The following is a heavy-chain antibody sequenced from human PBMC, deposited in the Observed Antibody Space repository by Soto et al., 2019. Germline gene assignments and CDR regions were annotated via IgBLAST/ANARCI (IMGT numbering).Heavy chain of an antibody. CDR2: IYYSGST. D-gene: IGHD3-10*01. CDR3: ARGTIPAFYGSGRPYNWFDP. CDR1: GDSVSSYY. Sequence: PSESLALTCTVSGDSVSSYYGSGLRQPPGKGLEWIGYIYYSGSTNYNPTLKSRVTISVDTSKNQFSLKLSSVTAADTAVYYCARGTIPAFYGSGRPYNWFDPWGQGTLVTVS. V-gene: IGHV4-59*02. J-gene: IGHJ5*02.